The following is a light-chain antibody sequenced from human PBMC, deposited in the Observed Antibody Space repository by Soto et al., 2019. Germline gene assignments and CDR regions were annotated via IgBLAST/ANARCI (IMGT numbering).Light chain of an antibody. J-gene: IGKJ1*01. CDR3: QQYNGLRT. Sequence: DIQVTQSPSTLSASVGDRVTITCRTSQSISGWLAWYQQKPGKAPKLLIYAVSILKSGVPSRFSGSGFGTQFTLTINSLHPDDFATYYCQQYNGLRTFGQGTKVDI. CDR2: AVS. V-gene: IGKV1-5*01. CDR1: QSISGW.